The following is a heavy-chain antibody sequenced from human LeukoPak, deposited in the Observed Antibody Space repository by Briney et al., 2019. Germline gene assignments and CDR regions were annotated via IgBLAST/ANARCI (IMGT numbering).Heavy chain of an antibody. J-gene: IGHJ4*02. V-gene: IGHV5-51*01. CDR3: ARPDPNWYYFDY. CDR1: GYRFSSYW. CDR2: IYPGDSDI. D-gene: IGHD1-1*01. Sequence: GESLQISCKGSGYRFSSYWIGWVRQMPGKGLEWMGIIYPGDSDIRYSPSFQGQVTISADKSISAVYLQWSSLKASDTAMYYCARPDPNWYYFDYWGQGTLVTVSS.